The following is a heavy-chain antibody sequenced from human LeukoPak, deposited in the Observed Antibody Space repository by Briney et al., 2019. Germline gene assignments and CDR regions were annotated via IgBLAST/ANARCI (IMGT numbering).Heavy chain of an antibody. J-gene: IGHJ6*02. D-gene: IGHD6-19*01. CDR1: GGSISGYY. CDR3: ARAPSWYSSGWYGALGMDV. CDR2: INHSGST. Sequence: PSETLSLTCAVYGGSISGYYWSWIRQPPGKGLEWIGEINHSGSTNYNPSLKSRVTISVDTSKNQFSLKLSSVTAADTAVYYCARAPSWYSSGWYGALGMDVWGQGPTVTVSS. V-gene: IGHV4-34*01.